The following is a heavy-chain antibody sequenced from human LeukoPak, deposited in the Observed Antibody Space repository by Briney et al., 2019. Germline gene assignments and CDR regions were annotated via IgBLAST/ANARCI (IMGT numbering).Heavy chain of an antibody. Sequence: GGSLRLSCAASGFTFSSYEMNWVRQAPGKGLEWVSYISSSGSTIYYADSVKGRFTISRDNAKNSLYLQMNSLRAEDTAVYYCAKVARFLEWLYTPFDYWGQGTLVTVSS. CDR1: GFTFSSYE. J-gene: IGHJ4*02. CDR2: ISSSGSTI. V-gene: IGHV3-48*03. CDR3: AKVARFLEWLYTPFDY. D-gene: IGHD3-3*01.